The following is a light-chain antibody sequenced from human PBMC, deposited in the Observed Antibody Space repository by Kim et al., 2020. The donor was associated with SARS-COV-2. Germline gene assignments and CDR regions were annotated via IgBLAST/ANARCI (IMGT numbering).Light chain of an antibody. V-gene: IGLV4-69*01. CDR3: QTWDTGIRV. CDR2: INRDGSH. CDR1: SGHSSYA. J-gene: IGLJ3*02. Sequence: ASVQLTCFLSSGHSSYAIAWHQQQPGKGPRFLMKINRDGSHIKGDGIPDRFSGSTSGAERYLTISSLQPDDEADYYCQTWDTGIRVFGGGTQLTVL.